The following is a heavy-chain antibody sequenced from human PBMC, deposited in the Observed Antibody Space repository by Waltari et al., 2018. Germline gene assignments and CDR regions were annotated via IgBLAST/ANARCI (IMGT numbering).Heavy chain of an antibody. D-gene: IGHD1-26*01. CDR3: AKAGGSAYYYGMDV. V-gene: IGHV3-23*01. CDR1: GFTFSSYA. CDR2: IRGSGGST. J-gene: IGHJ6*02. Sequence: EVQLLESGGGLVQPGGSLRLSCAASGFTFSSYAMSWVRQAPGKGLEWVSAIRGSGGSTYYADSVKGRFTISRDNSKNTLYLQMNSLRAEDTAVYYCAKAGGSAYYYGMDVWGQGTTVTVSS.